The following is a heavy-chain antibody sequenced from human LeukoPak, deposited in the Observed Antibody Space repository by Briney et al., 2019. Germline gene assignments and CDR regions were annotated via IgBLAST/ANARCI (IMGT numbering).Heavy chain of an antibody. CDR1: GYTFTDYY. D-gene: IGHD2-2*01. J-gene: IGHJ5*02. V-gene: IGHV1-8*02. CDR2: MTPNSGQT. CDR3: ARNEYATGWFDH. Sequence: GASVKVSCKASGYTFTDYYMHWVRQATGQGLEWLGWMTPNSGQTGYAQRFQGRVTLARDTSTSTAYMELSSLTSEDTAVYYCARNEYATGWFDHWGQGTVVTVSS.